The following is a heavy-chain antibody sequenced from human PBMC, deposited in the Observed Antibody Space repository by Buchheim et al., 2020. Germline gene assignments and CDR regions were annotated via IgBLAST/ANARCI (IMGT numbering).Heavy chain of an antibody. D-gene: IGHD2-15*01. V-gene: IGHV4-61*02. CDR3: ARDRQYCSGGSCSTYWYFDL. Sequence: QVQLQESGPGLVKPSQTLSLTCTVSGGSISSGSYYWSWIRQPAGKGLGWIGRIYTSGSTNYNPSLKSRVTISVDTSKNQFSLKLSSVTAADTAVYYCARDRQYCSGGSCSTYWYFDLWGRGTL. J-gene: IGHJ2*01. CDR1: GGSISSGSYY. CDR2: IYTSGST.